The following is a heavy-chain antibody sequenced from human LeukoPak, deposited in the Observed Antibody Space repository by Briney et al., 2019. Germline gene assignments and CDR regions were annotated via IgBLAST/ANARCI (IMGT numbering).Heavy chain of an antibody. CDR3: ARGQYGSGSYYNKGDNWFDP. D-gene: IGHD3-10*01. J-gene: IGHJ5*02. CDR1: GYTFTGYY. V-gene: IGHV1-2*02. CDR2: INPNSGGT. Sequence: ASVKVSCKASGYTFTGYYMHRVRQAPGQGLEWMGWINPNSGGTNYAQKFQGRVTMTRDTSISTAYMELSRLRSDDTAVYYCARGQYGSGSYYNKGDNWFDPWGQGTLVTVSS.